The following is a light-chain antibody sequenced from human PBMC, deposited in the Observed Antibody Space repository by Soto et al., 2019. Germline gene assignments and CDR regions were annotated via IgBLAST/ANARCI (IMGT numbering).Light chain of an antibody. CDR3: QQSHSIPRT. CDR2: GVS. J-gene: IGKJ1*01. V-gene: IGKV1-39*01. Sequence: DIQMTQSPSSLSASVGDRVTITCRASQSISSFLNWYQQKPGKAPKLLIFGVSSLGSGVPSRFSGSGSETDFALTITTLQPEDFATYYCQQSHSIPRTFGPGTKVDIK. CDR1: QSISSF.